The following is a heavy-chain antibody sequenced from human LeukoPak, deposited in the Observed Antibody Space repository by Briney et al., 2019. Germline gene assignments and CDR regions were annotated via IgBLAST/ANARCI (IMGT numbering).Heavy chain of an antibody. CDR2: ISFDGSNK. V-gene: IGHV3-30-3*01. CDR1: GFTFSSYA. J-gene: IGHJ4*02. D-gene: IGHD6-13*01. Sequence: PGRSLRLSCAASGFTFSSYAMHWVRQAPGKGLEWVTLISFDGSNKYYAESVKGRFTISRDNSKNTLSLQMNSLRGDDTAVYYCARAAAAAGTPSDYWGQGTLVTVSS. CDR3: ARAAAAAGTPSDY.